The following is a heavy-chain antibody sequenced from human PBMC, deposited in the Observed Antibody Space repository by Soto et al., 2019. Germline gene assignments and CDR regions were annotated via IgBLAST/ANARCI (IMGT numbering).Heavy chain of an antibody. Sequence: QVQLVQSGAEVKKPGASVKVSCKASGYTFTSYDINWVRQATGQGLEWMGWMNPNSGNTGYAQKFQGRVTMTRNTSRSTAYMELGSLRYEDTAGYYCARARWFGEWISIWGQGTMVTVSS. CDR2: MNPNSGNT. CDR1: GYTFTSYD. D-gene: IGHD3-10*01. CDR3: ARARWFGEWISI. J-gene: IGHJ3*02. V-gene: IGHV1-8*01.